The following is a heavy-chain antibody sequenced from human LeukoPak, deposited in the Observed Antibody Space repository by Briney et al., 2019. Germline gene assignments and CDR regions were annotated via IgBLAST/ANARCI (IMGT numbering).Heavy chain of an antibody. Sequence: PGGSLRLSCADPGFTFTTYVLHCVRQAPGKGLEWVAAIASNGGSEYYADSVKGRFTISRDNSKNTLFLQMNSLRPDDTAVYYCAERGHYSNNWYYYFHYWGQGTLVTVSS. CDR1: GFTFTTYV. CDR3: AERGHYSNNWYYYFHY. J-gene: IGHJ4*02. D-gene: IGHD6-13*01. V-gene: IGHV3-30*03. CDR2: IASNGGSE.